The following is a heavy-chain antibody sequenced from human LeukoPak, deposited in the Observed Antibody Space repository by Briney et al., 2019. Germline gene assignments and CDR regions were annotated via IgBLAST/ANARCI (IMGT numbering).Heavy chain of an antibody. CDR3: ARDYLKVVVAGTAPSAGHMDY. D-gene: IGHD2-15*01. J-gene: IGHJ4*02. V-gene: IGHV1-2*02. Sequence: ASVKVSCKASGYTFTGYYIHWVRQAPGQGREWMGWINPNIGGTNYAQKFQGRVTMTRDTSISTVYMELSSLRSDDMAVYYCARDYLKVVVAGTAPSAGHMDYWGQGTLVTVSS. CDR1: GYTFTGYY. CDR2: INPNIGGT.